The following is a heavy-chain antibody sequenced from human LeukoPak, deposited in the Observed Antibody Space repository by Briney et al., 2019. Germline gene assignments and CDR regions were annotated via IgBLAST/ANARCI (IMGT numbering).Heavy chain of an antibody. CDR1: GYSFTSYW. CDR3: ARLYYGSGSYYKISDYYYYMDV. J-gene: IGHJ6*03. V-gene: IGHV5-51*01. Sequence: GGSLKISCKGSGYSFTSYWIGWVRQMPGKGLEWMGIIYPGDSDTRYSPSFQGQVTISADKSISTAYLQWSSLKASDTAMYYCARLYYGSGSYYKISDYYYYMDVWGKGTTVTISS. D-gene: IGHD3-10*01. CDR2: IYPGDSDT.